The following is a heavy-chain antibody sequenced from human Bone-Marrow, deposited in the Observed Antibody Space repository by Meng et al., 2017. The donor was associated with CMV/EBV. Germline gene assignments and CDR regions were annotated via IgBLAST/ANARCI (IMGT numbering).Heavy chain of an antibody. CDR1: GFTFSSYD. D-gene: IGHD6-19*01. CDR3: ARQYSSGWNYAMDV. J-gene: IGHJ6*01. CDR2: VTSRSDYI. V-gene: IGHV3-21*01. Sequence: GESLKIACAASGFTFSSYDMNWVRQPPGKGLEWVSSVTSRSDYIYYAASVKGRFTISRDNTENSLYLQMHSLTDEDTAVYYRARQYSSGWNYAMDVWAQGTTVTGSS.